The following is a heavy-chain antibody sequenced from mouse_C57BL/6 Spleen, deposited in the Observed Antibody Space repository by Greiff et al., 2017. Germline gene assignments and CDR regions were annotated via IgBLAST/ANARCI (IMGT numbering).Heavy chain of an antibody. CDR3: ARFLYCNGAMDY. D-gene: IGHD2-1*01. V-gene: IGHV1-47*01. J-gene: IGHJ4*01. CDR1: GYTFTTYP. CDR2: FHPYNDDT. Sequence: QVQLQQSGAELVKPGASVKMSCMASGYTFTTYPIEWMKQTHGKSLEWIGNFHPYNDDTKYNETFMGKATLTVVKSSSTGYVELSRLTSDDSAVYYCARFLYCNGAMDYWGQGTSVTVSS.